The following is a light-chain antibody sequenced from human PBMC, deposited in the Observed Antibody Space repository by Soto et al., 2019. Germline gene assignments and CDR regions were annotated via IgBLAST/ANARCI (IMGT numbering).Light chain of an antibody. CDR1: HTIRTSY. Sequence: EIVLTQSPGTLSLSPGERATLSCRASHTIRTSYLAWYQQKPGQAPRLLMYGISRRATGIPDRFSGSGSGTDFTLTISRLEPEDFAVYYCQQYGSSGTFGQGAKVDIK. CDR3: QQYGSSGT. CDR2: GIS. V-gene: IGKV3-20*01. J-gene: IGKJ1*01.